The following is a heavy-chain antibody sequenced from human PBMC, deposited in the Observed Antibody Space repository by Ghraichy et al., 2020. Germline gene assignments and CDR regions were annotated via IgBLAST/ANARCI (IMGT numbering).Heavy chain of an antibody. CDR3: AREETGGYCSGGSCYSRIGMAV. CDR2: IYHSGST. CDR1: GYSISSGYY. Sequence: SETLSLTCTVSGYSISSGYYWGWIRPPPGKGLEWIGSIYHSGSTYYNPSLKSRVTISVDTSKNQFSLKLSSVTAADTAVYYCAREETGGYCSGGSCYSRIGMAVWGQGTTVTVSS. V-gene: IGHV4-38-2*02. D-gene: IGHD2-15*01. J-gene: IGHJ6*02.